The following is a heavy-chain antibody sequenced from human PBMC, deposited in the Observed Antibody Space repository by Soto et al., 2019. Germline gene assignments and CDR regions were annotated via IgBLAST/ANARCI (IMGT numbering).Heavy chain of an antibody. V-gene: IGHV4-39*01. J-gene: IGHJ6*02. CDR3: ASASGGYWYYGMDV. D-gene: IGHD5-18*01. CDR1: GGSISISSYY. CDR2: IYYSGST. Sequence: PSDTLSLTCTVSGGSISISSYYWGGILQPPGKGLEWIGSIYYSGSTYYNPSLKSRVTISVDTSKNQFSLKLSSVTAADTAMYYCASASGGYWYYGMDVWGQGTTVTVSS.